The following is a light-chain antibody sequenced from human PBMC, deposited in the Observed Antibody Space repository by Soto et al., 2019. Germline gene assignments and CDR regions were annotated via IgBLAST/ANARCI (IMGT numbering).Light chain of an antibody. CDR3: QGWDGSSDHYG. Sequence: SCELTQPPSVSVAPGQRARITCGGDNSGSKSVRWYQQKPGQAPVLVVYDDSVRPSGIPERFSGTNSGNTATLRTSRVEAWDEADYYCQGWDGSSDHYGFGTGTKVTVL. V-gene: IGLV3-21*02. CDR2: DDS. J-gene: IGLJ1*01. CDR1: NSGSKS.